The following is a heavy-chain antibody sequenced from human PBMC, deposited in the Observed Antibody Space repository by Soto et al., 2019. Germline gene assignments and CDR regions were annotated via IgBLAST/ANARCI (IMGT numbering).Heavy chain of an antibody. CDR2: INHTGGT. CDR3: ATRITVFGLLIPPFDP. V-gene: IGHV4-34*01. J-gene: IGHJ5*02. D-gene: IGHD3-3*01. Sequence: PSETLFLTCAVYGGSVNGYYWNWIRQAPGKGLEWIGEINHTGGTHYNPSLKSRVTMSVDTSKNQFSLRLSSVTAADTAIYYCATRITVFGLLIPPFDPWGQGTQVTVSS. CDR1: GGSVNGYY.